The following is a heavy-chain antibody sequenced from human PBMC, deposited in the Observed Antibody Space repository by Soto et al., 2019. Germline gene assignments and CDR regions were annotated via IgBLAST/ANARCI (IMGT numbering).Heavy chain of an antibody. CDR1: GYTFTSYA. Sequence: QVQLVQSGAEVKKPGASVKVSCKASGYTFTSYAMHWVRQAPGQRLEWMGWINAGNGDTKYLQKFQGRVTITRDTSASTAYMELSSLRSEDTAVYYCASSYSNYALIDYYDSGMDVWGQGTTVTVSS. CDR3: ASSYSNYALIDYYDSGMDV. CDR2: INAGNGDT. J-gene: IGHJ6*02. V-gene: IGHV1-3*01. D-gene: IGHD4-4*01.